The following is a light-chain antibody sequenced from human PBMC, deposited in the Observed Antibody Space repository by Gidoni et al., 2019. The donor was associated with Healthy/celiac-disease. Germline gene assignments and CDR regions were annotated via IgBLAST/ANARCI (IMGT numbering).Light chain of an antibody. J-gene: IGKJ3*01. CDR3: QQYNNWPPLFT. Sequence: EIVMTQSPATLSVSPGERATLYCRASQSVSSNLAWYQQKPGLAPRLLIYGASTRATGIPARFSGSGSGTEFTLTISSLQSEDFAVYYCQQYNNWPPLFTFGPGTKVDIK. CDR2: GAS. V-gene: IGKV3-15*01. CDR1: QSVSSN.